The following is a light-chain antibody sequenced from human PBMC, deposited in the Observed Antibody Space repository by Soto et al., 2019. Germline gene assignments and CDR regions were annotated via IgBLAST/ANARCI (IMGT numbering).Light chain of an antibody. Sequence: QSVLTQPASVSGSPGQSITLSCTGTSSDIGGYDYVSWYQRHPGKAPKLIIYDVNNRPSGVSNCFSGSKSGNTASLTISGLQAEDEADYYCTSYASGSSHVVFGGGTKLTVL. CDR3: TSYASGSSHVV. J-gene: IGLJ2*01. CDR2: DVN. V-gene: IGLV2-14*01. CDR1: SSDIGGYDY.